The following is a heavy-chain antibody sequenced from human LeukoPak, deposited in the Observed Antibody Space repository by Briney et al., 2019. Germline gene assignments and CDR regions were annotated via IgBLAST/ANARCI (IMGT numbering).Heavy chain of an antibody. D-gene: IGHD1-26*01. CDR3: AKDVGATGYYMDV. CDR1: GFTFSSYG. CDR2: IRYDGSNK. J-gene: IGHJ6*03. Sequence: PGGSLRLSCAASGFTFSSYGMHRVRQAPGKGLEWVAFIRYDGSNKYYADSVKGRFTISRDNSKNTLYLQMNSLRAEDTAVYYCAKDVGATGYYMDVWGKGTTVTVSS. V-gene: IGHV3-30*02.